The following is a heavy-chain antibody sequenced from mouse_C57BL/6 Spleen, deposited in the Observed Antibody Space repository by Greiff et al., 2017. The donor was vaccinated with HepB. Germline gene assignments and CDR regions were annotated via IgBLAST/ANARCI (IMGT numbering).Heavy chain of an antibody. V-gene: IGHV1-82*01. CDR1: GYAFSSSW. CDR3: ARNWPNFDY. CDR2: IYPGDGDT. J-gene: IGHJ2*01. D-gene: IGHD4-1*01. Sequence: VQLQQSGPELVKPGASVKISCKASGYAFSSSWMNWVKQRPGKGLEWIGRIYPGDGDTNYNGKFKGKATLTADKSSSTAYMQLSSLTSEDSAVYFCARNWPNFDYWGQGTTLTVSS.